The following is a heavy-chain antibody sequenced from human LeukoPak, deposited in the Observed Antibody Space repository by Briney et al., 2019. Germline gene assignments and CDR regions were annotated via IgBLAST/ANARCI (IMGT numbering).Heavy chain of an antibody. V-gene: IGHV7-4-1*02. CDR2: INTNTGNP. CDR1: GYTFTGYY. Sequence: GASVKVSCKASGYTFTGYYMHWVRQAPGQGLEWMGWINTNTGNPTYAQGFTGRFVFSLDTSVSTAYLQISSLKAEDTAVYHCARALPSYSSSWYGVSNYWGQGTLVTVSS. CDR3: ARALPSYSSSWYGVSNY. J-gene: IGHJ4*02. D-gene: IGHD6-13*01.